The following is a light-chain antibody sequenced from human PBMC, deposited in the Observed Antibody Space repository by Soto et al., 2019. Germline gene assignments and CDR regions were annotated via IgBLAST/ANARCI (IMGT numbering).Light chain of an antibody. CDR3: SSYAGSNIYV. CDR1: SSDVGGYNY. J-gene: IGLJ1*01. V-gene: IGLV2-8*01. CDR2: EVS. Sequence: ALAQPPSASGSPGQSVTISCTGTSSDVGGYNYVSWYQQHPGKAPKLMIYEVSERPSGVPDRFSGSKSGNTASLTVSGLQAEDEADYYCSSYAGSNIYVFGTGTKVTVL.